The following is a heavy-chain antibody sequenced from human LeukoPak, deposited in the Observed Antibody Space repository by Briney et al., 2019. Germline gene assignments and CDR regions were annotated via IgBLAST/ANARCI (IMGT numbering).Heavy chain of an antibody. Sequence: SETLSLTCTVSGGSISSFYWSWIRQSPGKGLEWIGYIYYSGSTNYNPSLKSRVTISVDTSKNQFSLKLSSVTAADTAVYYCARARCGYDASYAFDIWGQGTMVTVSS. D-gene: IGHD5-12*01. CDR1: GGSISSFY. CDR3: ARARCGYDASYAFDI. CDR2: IYYSGST. V-gene: IGHV4-59*08. J-gene: IGHJ3*02.